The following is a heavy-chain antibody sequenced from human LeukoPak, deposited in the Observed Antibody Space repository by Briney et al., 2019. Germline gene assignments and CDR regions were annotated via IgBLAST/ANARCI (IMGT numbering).Heavy chain of an antibody. D-gene: IGHD5/OR15-5a*01. CDR3: AKGGSVTAPDDAFDI. CDR1: GFTFSSYA. V-gene: IGHV3-23*01. CDR2: ISGSAGRT. J-gene: IGHJ3*02. Sequence: GGSLRLSCAVSGFTFSSYAMIWVRQAPGKGLEWVSVISGSAGRTYYADSVKGRFTTSRDNSKNTLYLQMNSLRAEDTAVYYCAKGGSVTAPDDAFDIWGQGTMVTVSS.